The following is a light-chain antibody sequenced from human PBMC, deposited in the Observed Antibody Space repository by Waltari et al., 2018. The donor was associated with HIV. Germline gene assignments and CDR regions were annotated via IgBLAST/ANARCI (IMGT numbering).Light chain of an antibody. CDR1: SRDVGLYHL. V-gene: IGLV2-23*02. J-gene: IGLJ1*01. CDR3: CSYAGSSTYV. Sequence: QSALTQPPSVPGPPGHSITISCTGTSRDVGLYHLVSWYQQHPGTAPKLMTYDVTKRPAGVSTRFAGSKSGNTASLTISGLQAEDEADYCCCSYAGSSTYVFGTGTKVTVL. CDR2: DVT.